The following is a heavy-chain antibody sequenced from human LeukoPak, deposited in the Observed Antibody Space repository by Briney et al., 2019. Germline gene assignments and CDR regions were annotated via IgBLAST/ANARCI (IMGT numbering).Heavy chain of an antibody. V-gene: IGHV4-59*01. D-gene: IGHD2-8*01. CDR1: GGSISSYY. Sequence: PSETLSLTCTVSGGSISSYYWSWIRQPPGKGLEWIGYIYYSGSTNYNPSLKSRVTISVDTSKNQFSLKLSSVTAADTAVYYCAKDISRNIVPMVYGEGFDYWGQGTLVTVSS. CDR2: IYYSGST. CDR3: AKDISRNIVPMVYGEGFDY. J-gene: IGHJ4*02.